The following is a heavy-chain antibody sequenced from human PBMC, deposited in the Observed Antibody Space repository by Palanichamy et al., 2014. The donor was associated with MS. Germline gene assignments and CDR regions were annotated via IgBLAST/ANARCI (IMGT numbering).Heavy chain of an antibody. CDR2: IDAGNGNT. CDR3: ARESRLAAPGTFDY. CDR1: GYTFTSYL. Sequence: QVQLVQSGAEVKKPGASVKVSCKASGYTFTSYLMHWVRQAPGQRPEWMGWIDAGNGNTKYSQMFQGRVTIIRDTSASTAYMEVSSLRSEDTAVYYCARESRLAAPGTFDYWGQGTLVTVSS. D-gene: IGHD6-13*01. J-gene: IGHJ4*02. V-gene: IGHV1-3*01.